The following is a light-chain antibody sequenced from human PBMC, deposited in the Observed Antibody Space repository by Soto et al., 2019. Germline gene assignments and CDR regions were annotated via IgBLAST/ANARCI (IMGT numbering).Light chain of an antibody. CDR2: DVS. Sequence: QSALTQPASVSGSPGQSTTISCTGTSSDVGGYNFVTWYQQHPGKAPKLMIYDVSNRPSGVSNRFSGSKSGNTASLTISGLQAEDEADYYCSSYTSSNTLLFGGGTKVTVL. V-gene: IGLV2-14*01. CDR3: SSYTSSNTLL. CDR1: SSDVGGYNF. J-gene: IGLJ2*01.